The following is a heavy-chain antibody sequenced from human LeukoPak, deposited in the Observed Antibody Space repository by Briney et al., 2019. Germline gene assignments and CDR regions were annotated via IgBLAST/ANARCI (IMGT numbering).Heavy chain of an antibody. V-gene: IGHV1-18*01. CDR3: AIGYDILTGHFDY. CDR1: GYTFTSCG. D-gene: IGHD3-9*01. Sequence: ASVKVSCKASGYTFTSCGISWVRQAPGQGLEWMGWISPYNGYTNYAQKLQGRVTMTTDTSTSTAYMELRTLRSDDTAVYYCAIGYDILTGHFDYWGQGTLVTVSS. J-gene: IGHJ4*02. CDR2: ISPYNGYT.